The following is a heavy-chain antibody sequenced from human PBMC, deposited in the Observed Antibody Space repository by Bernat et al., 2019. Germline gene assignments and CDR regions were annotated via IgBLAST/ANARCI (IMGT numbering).Heavy chain of an antibody. CDR1: GGTFSSYA. CDR3: ARDNRSGYNPNYYYYYMDV. V-gene: IGHV1-69*17. CDR2: IIPIFGIA. J-gene: IGHJ6*03. D-gene: IGHD3-22*01. Sequence: QVQLVQSGAEVKKPGSSVKVSCKASGGTFSSYAISWVRQAPGQGLEWMGGIIPIFGIANYAQKFQGRVTITADKSTSTAYMELSSLRSEDTAVYYCARDNRSGYNPNYYYYYMDVWGKGTTVTVSS.